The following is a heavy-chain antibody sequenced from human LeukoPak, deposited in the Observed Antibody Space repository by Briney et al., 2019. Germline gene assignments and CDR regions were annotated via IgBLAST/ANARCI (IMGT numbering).Heavy chain of an antibody. V-gene: IGHV4-39*07. D-gene: IGHD2-15*01. J-gene: IGHJ4*02. Sequence: SETLSLTCTVSGGSISRSSYYWGWIRQPPGKGLEWIGSIYYSGSTYYNPSLKSPVTISVATSKNQFSLKLSSVTAADTAVYYCARGPFDCSGGSCYSFPFDYWGQGTLVTVSS. CDR3: ARGPFDCSGGSCYSFPFDY. CDR1: GGSISRSSYY. CDR2: IYYSGST.